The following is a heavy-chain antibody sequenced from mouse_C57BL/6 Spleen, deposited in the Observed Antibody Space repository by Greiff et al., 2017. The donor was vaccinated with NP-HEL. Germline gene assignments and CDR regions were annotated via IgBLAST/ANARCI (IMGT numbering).Heavy chain of an antibody. CDR3: ASKADGYYAMDY. Sequence: EVLLVESGGGLVKPGGSLKLSCAASGFTFSDYGMHWVRQSPEKGLEWVAYISSGSSTIYYADTVKGRFTILRYNANNTLFLQMTRLRSEDTAVYYCASKADGYYAMDYWGQGTSVTVSS. CDR1: GFTFSDYG. D-gene: IGHD2-3*01. CDR2: ISSGSSTI. V-gene: IGHV5-17*01. J-gene: IGHJ4*01.